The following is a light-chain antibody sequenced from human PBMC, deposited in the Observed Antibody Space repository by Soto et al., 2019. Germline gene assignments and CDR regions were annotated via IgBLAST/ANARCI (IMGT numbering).Light chain of an antibody. J-gene: IGLJ3*02. Sequence: QSVLTQPPSASGTPGQRGTMACSGSGSNIGPNYVYWFQQFPGTAHKLLIYNNDQRPSGVPDRFSGSKSGTSASLDISGLRSEDEADYYCAAWDDSLSGRVFGGGTKLTV. CDR1: GSNIGPNY. CDR3: AAWDDSLSGRV. V-gene: IGLV1-47*02. CDR2: NND.